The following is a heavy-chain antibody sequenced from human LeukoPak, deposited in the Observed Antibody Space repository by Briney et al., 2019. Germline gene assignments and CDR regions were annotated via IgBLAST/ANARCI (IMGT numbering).Heavy chain of an antibody. J-gene: IGHJ4*02. D-gene: IGHD5-12*01. CDR3: ARDRAGGYDVFDY. CDR2: IYSGGTT. V-gene: IGHV3-53*01. Sequence: PGGSLRLSCAASGFTVSSNYMSWVRQAPGKGLEWVSVIYSGGTTYYADSVKGRFTLSRDNSKNTLYLQMNSLRVEDTAVYYCARDRAGGYDVFDYWGQGTLVTVSS. CDR1: GFTVSSNY.